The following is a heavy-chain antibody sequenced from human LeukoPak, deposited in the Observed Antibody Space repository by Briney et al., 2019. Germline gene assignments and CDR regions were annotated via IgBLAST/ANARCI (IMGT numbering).Heavy chain of an antibody. V-gene: IGHV3-23*01. CDR1: GFTFNSYA. J-gene: IGHJ4*02. D-gene: IGHD4-23*01. CDR2: ISGSGGST. CDR3: AKASLSTVVTSFDY. Sequence: GGSLRLSCAASGFTFNSYAMSWVRQAPGKGLEWASTISGSGGSTYYTDSVKGRFTISRDNSKNTLYLQMNSLRAEDTAMYYCAKASLSTVVTSFDYWGQGTLVTVSS.